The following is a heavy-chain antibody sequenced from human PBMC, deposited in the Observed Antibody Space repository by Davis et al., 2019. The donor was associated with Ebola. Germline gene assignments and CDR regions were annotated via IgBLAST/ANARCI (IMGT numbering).Heavy chain of an antibody. CDR3: VRGYCSGGSCYRFDY. Sequence: AASVKVSCKASGYTFTSYYMHWVRQAPGQGLEWMGIINPSGGSTSYAQKFQGRVTMTTDTSTNTAYMELRSLRSDDTAVYYCVRGYCSGGSCYRFDYWGQGTLVTVSS. D-gene: IGHD2-15*01. CDR2: INPSGGST. J-gene: IGHJ4*02. CDR1: GYTFTSYY. V-gene: IGHV1-46*01.